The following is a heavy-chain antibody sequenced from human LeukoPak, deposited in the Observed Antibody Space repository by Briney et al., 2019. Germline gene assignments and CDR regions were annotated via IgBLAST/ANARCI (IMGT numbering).Heavy chain of an antibody. J-gene: IGHJ4*02. V-gene: IGHV4-39*07. Sequence: SETLSLTCTVSGGSISTSSFYWGWIRQPPGKGLEWIGSMYYSGSTNYNPSLKSRVTISVDTSKNQFSLKLSSVTAADTAVYYCARVGIVATPYFDYWGQGTLVTVSS. D-gene: IGHD5-12*01. CDR1: GGSISTSSFY. CDR3: ARVGIVATPYFDY. CDR2: MYYSGST.